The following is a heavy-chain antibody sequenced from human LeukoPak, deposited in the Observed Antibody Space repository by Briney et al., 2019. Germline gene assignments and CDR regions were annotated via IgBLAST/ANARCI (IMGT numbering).Heavy chain of an antibody. V-gene: IGHV3-9*03. CDR2: IGWDDISR. D-gene: IGHD6-19*01. J-gene: IGHJ4*02. Sequence: PGGSLRLSCAASGFTFNNYAMHWVRQAPGKGLEWVSGIGWDDISRGYADSVKGRFTISRDNTKNSLYLQMSSLRTEDMGFYYCARSSGWERHFDYWGQGTLVTVSS. CDR3: ARSSGWERHFDY. CDR1: GFTFNNYA.